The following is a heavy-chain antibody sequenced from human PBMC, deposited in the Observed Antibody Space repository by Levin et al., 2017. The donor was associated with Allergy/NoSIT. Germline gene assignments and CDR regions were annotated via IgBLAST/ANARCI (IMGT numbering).Heavy chain of an antibody. Sequence: KVSCKGSGYTFPNYWIGWVRQMPGKGLEWMGIIFPSDSDTRYSPSFQGQVTIPVDKSIKTAYLQWSSLKASDTAVYYCARQGKGYSYGGYWGQGTLVTVTS. J-gene: IGHJ4*02. CDR3: ARQGKGYSYGGY. D-gene: IGHD5-18*01. CDR2: IFPSDSDT. V-gene: IGHV5-51*01. CDR1: GYTFPNYW.